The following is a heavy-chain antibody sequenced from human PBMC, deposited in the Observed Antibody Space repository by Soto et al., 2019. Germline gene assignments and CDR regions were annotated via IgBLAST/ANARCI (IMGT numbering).Heavy chain of an antibody. CDR1: GGSFSSYA. CDR3: ARASGEAPDKVDNFDY. V-gene: IGHV1-69*13. CDR2: IIPIFGTA. J-gene: IGHJ4*02. D-gene: IGHD2-15*01. Sequence: ASVKVSCKASGGSFSSYAISWVRQAPGQGLEWMGGIIPIFGTANYAQKFQGRVTITADESTSTAYMELSSLRSEDTAVYYCARASGEAPDKVDNFDYWAREPCSPSP.